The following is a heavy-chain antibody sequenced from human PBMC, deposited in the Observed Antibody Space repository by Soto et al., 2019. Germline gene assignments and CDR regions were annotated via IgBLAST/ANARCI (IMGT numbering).Heavy chain of an antibody. CDR2: IIPVFGTA. CDR1: GGSLSNYG. Sequence: VQLVQSGAEVKKPGSSVKVSCKASGGSLSNYGISWVRQAPGQGLEWMGGIIPVFGTANYAQKFQGRVTITADESTSIVYMDVTSLRSEDTAVYYCARGDATKIVVTTYYAMDVWGQGTTVIVSS. CDR3: ARGDATKIVVTTYYAMDV. D-gene: IGHD3-9*01. V-gene: IGHV1-69*12. J-gene: IGHJ6*02.